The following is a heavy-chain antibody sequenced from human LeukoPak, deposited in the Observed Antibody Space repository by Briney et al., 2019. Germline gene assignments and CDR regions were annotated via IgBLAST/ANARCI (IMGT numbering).Heavy chain of an antibody. CDR1: DGSFSGYY. D-gene: IGHD6-13*01. J-gene: IGHJ2*01. Sequence: KSSETLSLTCAVYDGSFSGYYWSWIRQPPGKGLEWIGEVTRYGGANSNPSLKSRVTMSLDTTKNQFSLSLTSVTAADTAVYYCARLDELVQNHWYFDLWGRGTLVIVSS. V-gene: IGHV4-34*01. CDR3: ARLDELVQNHWYFDL. CDR2: VTRYGGA.